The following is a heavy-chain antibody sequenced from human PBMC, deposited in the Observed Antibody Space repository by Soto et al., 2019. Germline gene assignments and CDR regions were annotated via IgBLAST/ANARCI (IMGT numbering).Heavy chain of an antibody. V-gene: IGHV4-39*01. Sequence: PSETLSLTCTVSGGSISSGDYYWSWIRQPPGKGLEWIGSIYYSGSTYYNPSLKSRVTISVDTSKNQFSLKMSSVTAADTAVYYCASVRRGGYDSLRYYYGMDVWGQGTTVTVSS. CDR1: GGSISSGDYY. J-gene: IGHJ6*02. D-gene: IGHD5-12*01. CDR2: IYYSGST. CDR3: ASVRRGGYDSLRYYYGMDV.